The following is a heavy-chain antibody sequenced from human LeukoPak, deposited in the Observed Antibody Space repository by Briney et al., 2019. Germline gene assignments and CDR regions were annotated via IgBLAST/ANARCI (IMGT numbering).Heavy chain of an antibody. CDR1: GFTVSSNY. CDR2: IYSGGST. Sequence: GGSLRLSCAASGFTVSSNYMSWVRQAPGKGLEWVSVIYSGGSTYYADPVKGRFTISRDNSKNTLYLQMNSLRAEDTAVYYCARAGYSYGYSDYWGQGTLVTVSS. D-gene: IGHD5-18*01. V-gene: IGHV3-53*01. CDR3: ARAGYSYGYSDY. J-gene: IGHJ4*02.